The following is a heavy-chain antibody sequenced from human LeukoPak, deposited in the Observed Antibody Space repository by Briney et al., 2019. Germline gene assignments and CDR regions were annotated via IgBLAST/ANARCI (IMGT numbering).Heavy chain of an antibody. CDR2: IYHSGST. CDR3: ARDQWLDY. J-gene: IGHJ4*02. Sequence: SETLSLTCAVSGYSISSGYYWGWIRQPPGKGLEWIGTIYHSGSTYYNPSLQSRVTISVDTSKNQFSLKLSSVTAADTAVYYCARDQWLDYWGQGTLVTVSS. CDR1: GYSISSGYY. V-gene: IGHV4-38-2*02. D-gene: IGHD6-19*01.